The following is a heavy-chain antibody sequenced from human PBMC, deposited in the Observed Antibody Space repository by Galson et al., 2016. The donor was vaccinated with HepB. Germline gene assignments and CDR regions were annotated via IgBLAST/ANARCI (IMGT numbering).Heavy chain of an antibody. V-gene: IGHV3-21*01. D-gene: IGHD1-7*01. J-gene: IGHJ6*02. CDR3: ARDRYWNYGPYYYSMDV. CDR1: GFTFSTYA. Sequence: SLRLSCAASGFTFSTYAMNWVRQAPGKGLQWVSYISSSSAFIYYADSVKGRFTVTRDSAKNSLYLQMNRLRAEDTAVYYCARDRYWNYGPYYYSMDVWSQGTTVTVSS. CDR2: ISSSSAFI.